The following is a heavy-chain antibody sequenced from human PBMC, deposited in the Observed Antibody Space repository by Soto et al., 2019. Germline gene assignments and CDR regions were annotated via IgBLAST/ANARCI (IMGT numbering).Heavy chain of an antibody. CDR2: INPNSGGT. J-gene: IGHJ4*02. V-gene: IGHV1-2*04. D-gene: IGHD1-7*01. Sequence: EASVKVSCKASGYTFTGYYMHWVRQAPGQGLEWMGWINPNSGGTNYAQKFQGWVTMTRDTSISTAYMELSRLRSDDTAVYYCARGLAQLRREGSTPQDYWGQGTLVTVSS. CDR3: ARGLAQLRREGSTPQDY. CDR1: GYTFTGYY.